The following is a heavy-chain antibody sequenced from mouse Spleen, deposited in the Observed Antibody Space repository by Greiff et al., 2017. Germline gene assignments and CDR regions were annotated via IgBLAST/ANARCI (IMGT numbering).Heavy chain of an antibody. D-gene: IGHD3-1*01. CDR3: ARWAPYWYFDV. Sequence: VQLQPGAELVKPGASVKLSCKASGYSFTDYNMNWVKQSNGKSLEWIGVINPNYGTTSYNQKFKGKATLTVDQSSSTAYMQLNSLTSEDSAVYYCARWAPYWYFDVWGAGTTVTVSS. J-gene: IGHJ1*01. V-gene: IGHV1-39*01. CDR2: INPNYGTT. CDR1: GYSFTDYN.